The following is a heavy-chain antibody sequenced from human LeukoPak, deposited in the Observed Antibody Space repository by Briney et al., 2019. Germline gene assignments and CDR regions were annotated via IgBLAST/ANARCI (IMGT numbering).Heavy chain of an antibody. CDR2: INHSGRT. Sequence: PSETLSLTCDKDDESFSGTFWNWLRQPPGKGLEWIGEINHSGRTNYNPSLKSRVTISVDRSKNQFSLKLSSVTAADTAVYYCARGIAVAGIGYYYYYYGMDVWGQGTTVTVSS. J-gene: IGHJ6*02. CDR1: DESFSGTF. V-gene: IGHV4-34*01. D-gene: IGHD6-19*01. CDR3: ARGIAVAGIGYYYYYYGMDV.